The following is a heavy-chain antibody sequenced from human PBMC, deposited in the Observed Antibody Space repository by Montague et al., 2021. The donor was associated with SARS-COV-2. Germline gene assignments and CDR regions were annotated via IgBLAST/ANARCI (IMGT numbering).Heavy chain of an antibody. V-gene: IGHV4-59*01. Sequence: SETLSLTCTVSGDSISNYYWSWIRQPPGKELEWSGYIYYNGSTNYNPSPKNRVTISVDTSKNQYSLKLSSVTAADTAVYYCAGGGGRVIVLVVYDEWYGLDVWGQGTTVTVSS. D-gene: IGHD2-8*02. J-gene: IGHJ6*02. CDR3: AGGGGRVIVLVVYDEWYGLDV. CDR1: GDSISNYY. CDR2: IYYNGST.